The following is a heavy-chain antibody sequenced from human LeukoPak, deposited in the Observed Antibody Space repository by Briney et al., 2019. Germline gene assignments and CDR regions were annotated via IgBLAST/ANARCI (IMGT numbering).Heavy chain of an antibody. Sequence: ASVRVSCKASGYTFTTYGISWVRQAAGQRREWMGLIKPGGDNTNYAQNFQGRVTMTSDTSARTVYMELSSLRSEDTAIYYCARIRDGYNDAYDIWGQGTAVTVPA. J-gene: IGHJ3*02. CDR1: GYTFTTYG. CDR2: IKPGGDNT. D-gene: IGHD5-24*01. V-gene: IGHV1-46*01. CDR3: ARIRDGYNDAYDI.